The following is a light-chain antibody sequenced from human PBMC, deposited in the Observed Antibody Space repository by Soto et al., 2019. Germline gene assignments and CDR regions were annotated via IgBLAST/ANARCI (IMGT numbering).Light chain of an antibody. V-gene: IGKV1-5*01. J-gene: IGKJ1*01. CDR3: QQYNSYPWT. CDR2: DAS. Sequence: GDRVTITCRASPSISSWLAWYQQKPGKAPKLLIYDASSLESGVPSRFSGSGSGTEFTLTISSLQPDDFATYYCQQYNSYPWTFGQGTKVDIK. CDR1: PSISSW.